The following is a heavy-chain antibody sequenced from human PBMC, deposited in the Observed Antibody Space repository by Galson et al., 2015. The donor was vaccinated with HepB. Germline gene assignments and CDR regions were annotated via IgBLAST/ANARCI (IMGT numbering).Heavy chain of an antibody. CDR3: ARVRGDYGDYIGGGWFDP. V-gene: IGHV1-69*13. D-gene: IGHD4-17*01. CDR1: GGTFSSYA. J-gene: IGHJ5*02. Sequence: SVKVSCKASGGTFSSYAISWVRQAPGQGLEWMGGIIPIFGTANYAQKFQGRVTITADESTSTAYMELSSLRSEDTAVYYCARVRGDYGDYIGGGWFDPWGQGTLVTVSS. CDR2: IIPIFGTA.